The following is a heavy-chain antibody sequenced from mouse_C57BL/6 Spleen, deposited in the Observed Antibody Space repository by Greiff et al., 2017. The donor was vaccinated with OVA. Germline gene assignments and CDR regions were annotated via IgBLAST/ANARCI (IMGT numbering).Heavy chain of an antibody. CDR1: GYTFTSYW. D-gene: IGHD2-2*01. J-gene: IGHJ3*01. Sequence: QVQLQQPGTELVKPGASVKLSCKASGYTFTSYWMPWVKQRPGQGLEWIGNINPSNGGTNYNEKFKSKATLTVYKSSSTAYMQLSILTSEDSAVYYCARPFYYGYDGGFAYWGQGTLVTVSA. V-gene: IGHV1-53*01. CDR3: ARPFYYGYDGGFAY. CDR2: INPSNGGT.